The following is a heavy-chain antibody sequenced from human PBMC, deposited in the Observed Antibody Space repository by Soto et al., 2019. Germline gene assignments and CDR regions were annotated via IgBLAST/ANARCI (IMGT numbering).Heavy chain of an antibody. CDR1: GFTFSTYA. D-gene: IGHD6-19*01. V-gene: IGHV3-33*06. CDR2: IWHDGSNK. CDR3: TKEEYTTGYYYFAA. Sequence: QVQMVESGGGVVQPGRSLRLSCAASGFTFSTYAMHWVRQAPGKGLEWVAVIWHDGSNKYYVDSVKGRFTISRDNSKNTLYLQRNRLRAEDTAEYYYTKEEYTTGYYYFAAWGQGTLVTVSS. J-gene: IGHJ4*02.